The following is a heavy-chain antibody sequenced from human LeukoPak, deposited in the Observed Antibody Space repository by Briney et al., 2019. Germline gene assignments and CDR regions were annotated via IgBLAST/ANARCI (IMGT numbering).Heavy chain of an antibody. CDR1: GFTFSNYA. Sequence: GGALRLSCAASGFTFSNYAMTWVHQAPGKGLEWVSAITDRGDDTYYADSVKGRFTISRDNSKNTLYLEMNSLRAEDTAVYYCAKGKRGNYGYWGQGTLVTVSS. D-gene: IGHD1-26*01. J-gene: IGHJ1*01. CDR3: AKGKRGNYGY. V-gene: IGHV3-23*01. CDR2: ITDRGDDT.